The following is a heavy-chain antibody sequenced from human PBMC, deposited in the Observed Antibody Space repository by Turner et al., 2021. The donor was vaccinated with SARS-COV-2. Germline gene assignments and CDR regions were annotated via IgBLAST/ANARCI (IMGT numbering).Heavy chain of an antibody. Sequence: QLQLQESGPGLVKPSETLSLTCTVSGGSIRSSSYYWGWIRQPPGKGLEWIGSIYDSGSTYYNPSLKSRVTISVDTSKNQFSLKLSSVTAADTAVYYCASQEALVPSYYYYYYGMDVWGQGTTVTVSS. J-gene: IGHJ6*02. CDR3: ASQEALVPSYYYYYYGMDV. CDR1: GGSIRSSSYY. D-gene: IGHD3-10*01. CDR2: IYDSGST. V-gene: IGHV4-39*01.